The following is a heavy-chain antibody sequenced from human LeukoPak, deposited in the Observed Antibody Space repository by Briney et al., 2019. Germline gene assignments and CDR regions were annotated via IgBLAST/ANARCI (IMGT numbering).Heavy chain of an antibody. CDR2: TYTSGST. J-gene: IGHJ3*02. Sequence: ASETLSLTCTVSGGSISSYYWSWIRQPAGKGLEWIGRTYTSGSTNYNPSLKSRVTISVDTSKNQFSLKLSSVTAADTAVYYCAREARPDAFDIWGQGTMVTVSS. V-gene: IGHV4-4*07. CDR1: GGSISSYY. CDR3: AREARPDAFDI. D-gene: IGHD6-6*01.